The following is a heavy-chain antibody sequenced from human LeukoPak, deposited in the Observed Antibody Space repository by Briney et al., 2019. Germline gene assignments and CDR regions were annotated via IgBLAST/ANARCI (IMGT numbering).Heavy chain of an antibody. J-gene: IGHJ4*02. V-gene: IGHV1-2*02. CDR2: INPNSGGT. D-gene: IGHD6-13*01. CDR3: AREQLVFDY. CDR1: GYTFTSYD. Sequence: GASVKVSCKASGYTFTSYDINWVRQATGQGLEWMGWINPNSGGTNYAQKFQGRVTMTRDTSISTAYMELSRLRSDDTAVYYCAREQLVFDYWGQGTLVTVSS.